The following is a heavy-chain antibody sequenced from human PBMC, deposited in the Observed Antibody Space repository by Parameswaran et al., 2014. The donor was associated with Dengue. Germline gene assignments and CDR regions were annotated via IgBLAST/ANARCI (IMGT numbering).Heavy chain of an antibody. CDR2: ISGGAGNT. D-gene: IGHD6-13*01. V-gene: IGHV3-23*01. J-gene: IGHJ6*03. Sequence: VRQAPGKGLEWVSAISGGAGNTHYADSVKGRFTISRDNSQNTLYLQMNSLTAEDTAVYYCAKGGGSSYYYYMDVWGKGTTVTVSS. CDR3: AKGGGSSYYYYMDV.